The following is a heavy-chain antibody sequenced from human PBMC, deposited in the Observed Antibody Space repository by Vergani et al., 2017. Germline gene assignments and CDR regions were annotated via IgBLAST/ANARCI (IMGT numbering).Heavy chain of an antibody. J-gene: IGHJ3*02. V-gene: IGHV1-69*01. CDR2: IIPIFGTA. CDR1: GGTFSSYA. Sequence: QVQLVQSGAEVKKPGSSVKVSCKASGGTFSSYAISWVRQAPGQGLEWMGGIIPIFGTANYPQKFQGRVTITADESTSTAYMELSSLRSEDPAVYYCAREDLGYCSGGSCPRGAFDIWGQGTMVTVSS. D-gene: IGHD2-15*01. CDR3: AREDLGYCSGGSCPRGAFDI.